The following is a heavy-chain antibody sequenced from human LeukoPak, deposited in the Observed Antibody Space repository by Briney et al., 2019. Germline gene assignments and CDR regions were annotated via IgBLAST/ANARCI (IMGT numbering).Heavy chain of an antibody. Sequence: PGGSLRLSCAASGFTFSSYEMNWVRQAPGKGLEWVSYISSSGSTIYYADSVKGRFTISRDNAKNSLYLQMNSLRAEDTAVYYCASLTPRGAFDIWGQGTMVTVSS. CDR1: GFTFSSYE. CDR2: ISSSGSTI. CDR3: ASLTPRGAFDI. V-gene: IGHV3-48*03. J-gene: IGHJ3*02. D-gene: IGHD3-16*01.